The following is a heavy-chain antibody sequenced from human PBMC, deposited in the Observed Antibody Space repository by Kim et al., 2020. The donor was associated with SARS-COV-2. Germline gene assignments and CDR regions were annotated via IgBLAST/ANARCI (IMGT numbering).Heavy chain of an antibody. J-gene: IGHJ5*02. V-gene: IGHV1-46*01. CDR3: ARGGYYGSGSYFWFDP. Sequence: KFQGRVTMTRDTSSSTVYMELSSLRSEDTAVYYCARGGYYGSGSYFWFDPWGQGTLVTVSS. D-gene: IGHD3-10*01.